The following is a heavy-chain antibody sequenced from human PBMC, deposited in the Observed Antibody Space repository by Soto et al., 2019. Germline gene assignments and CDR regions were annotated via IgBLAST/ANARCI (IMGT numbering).Heavy chain of an antibody. Sequence: QVHLLESGPGLVKPSQTLSLTCSVSGDSFSTVDYFWAWIRQPPGQALEYIGYIYKSTTTYYNPSFESRVATSLETAKRQFSLNVTSVTAADTAVYFCARGRYGLTGGCCPNWFDSWGEGTLVTVSS. CDR3: ARGRYGLTGGCCPNWFDS. CDR1: GDSFSTVDYF. J-gene: IGHJ5*01. V-gene: IGHV4-30-4*01. D-gene: IGHD3-10*01. CDR2: IYKSTTT.